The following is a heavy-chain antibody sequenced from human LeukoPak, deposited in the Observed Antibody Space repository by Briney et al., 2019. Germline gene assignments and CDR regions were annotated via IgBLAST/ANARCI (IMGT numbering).Heavy chain of an antibody. Sequence: PGGSLRLSCAASGFTFSSYWMSWVRQAPGKGLEWVANIKQDGGEKYYVDSVKGRFTISRDNAKNSLYLQMNSLRAEDTAVYYCASSALMATIDYWGQGTLVTVSS. V-gene: IGHV3-7*01. CDR2: IKQDGGEK. J-gene: IGHJ4*02. D-gene: IGHD5-24*01. CDR1: GFTFSSYW. CDR3: ASSALMATIDY.